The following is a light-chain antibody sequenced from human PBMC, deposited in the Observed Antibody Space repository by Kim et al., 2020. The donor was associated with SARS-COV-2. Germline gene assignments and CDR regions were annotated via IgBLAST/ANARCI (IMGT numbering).Light chain of an antibody. CDR3: QQSYSTTIT. Sequence: ASVGDRVTIACRESQSISSYLNWYQQKPGKAPKLLIYAASSLQSGLPSRLRGSGSGTDFTLTISSLQPEDFATYYCQQSYSTTITFGQGTRLEIK. J-gene: IGKJ5*01. V-gene: IGKV1-39*01. CDR1: QSISSY. CDR2: AAS.